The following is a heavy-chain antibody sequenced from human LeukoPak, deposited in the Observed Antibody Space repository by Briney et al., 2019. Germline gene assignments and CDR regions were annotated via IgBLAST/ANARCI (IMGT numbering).Heavy chain of an antibody. CDR2: MYSGGSK. V-gene: IGHV3-53*01. CDR3: ARDRYCSGGSCYGDAFDL. CDR1: GFTFRSNY. D-gene: IGHD2-15*01. J-gene: IGHJ3*01. Sequence: GGSLRLSCTASGFTFRSNYVSWVRQSPRKGLEWVSIMYSGGSKDYSDSVKGGFIISRDHSNNTLYLQMNSLRAEDTAVYYCARDRYCSGGSCYGDAFDLWGQGTMVTVSS.